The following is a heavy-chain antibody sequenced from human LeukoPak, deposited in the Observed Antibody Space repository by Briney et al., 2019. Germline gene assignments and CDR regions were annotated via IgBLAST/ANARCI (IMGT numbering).Heavy chain of an antibody. Sequence: ASVKVSCKASGYTFTSYAIHWVRQAPGQRLEWMGWINAGNGNTKYSQKFQGRVTITRDTSASTAYMELSSLRSEDTAVYYCARDLSIAAAGYYYYYGMDVWGQGTTVTVSS. CDR2: INAGNGNT. J-gene: IGHJ6*02. V-gene: IGHV1-3*01. CDR1: GYTFTSYA. CDR3: ARDLSIAAAGYYYYYGMDV. D-gene: IGHD6-13*01.